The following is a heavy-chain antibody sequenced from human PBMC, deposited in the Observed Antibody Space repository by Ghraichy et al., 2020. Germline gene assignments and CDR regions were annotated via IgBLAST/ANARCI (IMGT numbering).Heavy chain of an antibody. D-gene: IGHD2-2*02. J-gene: IGHJ4*02. V-gene: IGHV4-34*01. CDR3: ARGGPTIPLDY. CDR2: INHSGST. Sequence: SETLSLTCAVYGGSFSGYYWSWIRQPPGKGLEWIGEINHSGSTNYNPSLKSRVTISVDTSKNQFSLKLSSVTAADTAVYYCARGGPTIPLDYWGQGTLVTVSS. CDR1: GGSFSGYY.